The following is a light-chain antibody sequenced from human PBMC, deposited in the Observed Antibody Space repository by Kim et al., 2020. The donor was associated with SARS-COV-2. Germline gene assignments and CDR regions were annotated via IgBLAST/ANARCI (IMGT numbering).Light chain of an antibody. V-gene: IGLV3-1*01. J-gene: IGLJ2*01. CDR3: QAWDSSTAF. CDR2: QDS. CDR1: KLGDKY. Sequence: SVSPGQTASITCSGDKLGDKYACWYQQKPGQSPLLVIYQDSKRPSGIPGRFSGSNSGNTATLTISGTQAMDEADYYCQAWDSSTAFFGGGTQLTVL.